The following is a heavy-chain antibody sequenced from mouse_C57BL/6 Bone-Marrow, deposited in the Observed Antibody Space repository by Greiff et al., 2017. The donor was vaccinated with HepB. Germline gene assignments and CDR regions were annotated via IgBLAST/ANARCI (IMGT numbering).Heavy chain of an antibody. J-gene: IGHJ3*01. D-gene: IGHD2-2*01. CDR1: GFTFSSYA. CDR2: ISDGGSYT. Sequence: EVQLVESGGGLVKPGGSLKLSCAASGFTFSSYAMSWVRQTPEKRLEWVATISDGGSYTYYPDNVKGRFTISRDNAKNNLYLQMSHLKSEDTAMYYCARDNGYLFFAYWGQGTLVTVSA. CDR3: ARDNGYLFFAY. V-gene: IGHV5-4*01.